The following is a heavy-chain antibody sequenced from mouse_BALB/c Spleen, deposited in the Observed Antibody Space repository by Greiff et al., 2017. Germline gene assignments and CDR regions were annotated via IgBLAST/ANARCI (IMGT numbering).Heavy chain of an antibody. V-gene: IGHV14-3*02. J-gene: IGHJ3*01. CDR2: IDPANGNT. CDR3: ARQGGYDGWFAY. CDR1: GFNIKDTY. Sequence: EVKLQESGAELVKPGASVKLSCTASGFNIKDTYMHWVKQRPEQGLEWIGRIDPANGNTKYDPKFQGKATITADTSSNTAYLQLSSLTSEDTAVYYCARQGGYDGWFAYWGQGTLVTVSA. D-gene: IGHD2-2*01.